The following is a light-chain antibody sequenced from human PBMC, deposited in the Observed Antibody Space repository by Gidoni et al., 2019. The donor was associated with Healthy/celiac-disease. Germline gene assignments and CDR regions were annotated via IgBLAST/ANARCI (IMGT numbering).Light chain of an antibody. Sequence: DIQMIQSPSSLSPSLGDRVTITCRACQGISNYLAWFQQKPGNAPESLIYAASIVQSGVPSKFRDSSSGTDHTLTISSLQPRDFTTYYCKQYNSYPFTFGQGTRLEIK. V-gene: IGKV1-16*02. CDR3: KQYNSYPFT. CDR1: QGISNY. J-gene: IGKJ5*01. CDR2: AAS.